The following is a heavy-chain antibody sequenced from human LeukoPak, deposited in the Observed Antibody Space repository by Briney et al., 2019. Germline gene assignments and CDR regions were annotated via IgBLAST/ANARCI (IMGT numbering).Heavy chain of an antibody. D-gene: IGHD3-22*01. J-gene: IGHJ3*01. CDR2: IYSGGTI. CDR1: GFSIRTYY. V-gene: IGHV3-53*01. CDR3: VRAVHHNFYSDSSGYYGDAFDV. Sequence: PGGSLGLSCEASGFSIRTYYMSWVRQVPGKGLEWVSVIYSGGTIRYADSVKGRFTFSRDNFKDTLNLQMNSLRADDTAVYYCVRAVHHNFYSDSSGYYGDAFDVWGQGTVVTVSS.